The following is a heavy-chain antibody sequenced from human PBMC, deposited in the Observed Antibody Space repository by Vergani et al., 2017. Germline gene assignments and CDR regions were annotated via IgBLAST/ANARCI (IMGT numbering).Heavy chain of an antibody. V-gene: IGHV5-51*01. D-gene: IGHD2-21*01. CDR3: TRHVPCGDGACLHFDH. CDR1: ESSFISNE. CDR2: INPIDSKI. Sequence: EVMLVQSGAEVKKPGESLKISCKYSESSFISNEIAWVRQMSGKGLQWMGNINPIDSKIAYSPSFQGQAIMSLDKSITTAYLQWRSLKASDTAIYYCTRHVPCGDGACLHFDHWGQGLLVSVSS. J-gene: IGHJ4*02.